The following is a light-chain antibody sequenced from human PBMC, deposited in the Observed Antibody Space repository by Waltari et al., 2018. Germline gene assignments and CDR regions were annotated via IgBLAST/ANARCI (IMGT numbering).Light chain of an antibody. V-gene: IGKV3-11*01. CDR2: DAS. CDR3: QQRSNWPP. Sequence: EIVLTHSPATPALFHGERATLACRASQNVSSYLAWYQQKPGQAPRLLIYDASNSATGIPARFSGSGSGTDFTLTISSLEPEDCAVYYCQQRSNWPPFGQGTRLEIK. CDR1: QNVSSY. J-gene: IGKJ5*01.